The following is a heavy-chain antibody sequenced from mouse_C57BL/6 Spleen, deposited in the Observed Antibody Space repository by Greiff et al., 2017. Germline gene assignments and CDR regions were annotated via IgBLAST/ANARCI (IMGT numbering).Heavy chain of an antibody. Sequence: EVQGVESGGGLVKPGGSLKLSCAASGFTFRSYAMSWVRQTPEKRLEWVATISDGGSYTYYPDNVKGRFTISRANAKNNLYLQMSHLKSEDTAMYYCAREGTIYYDYDDAMDYWGQGTSVTVSS. CDR2: ISDGGSYT. J-gene: IGHJ4*01. D-gene: IGHD2-4*01. V-gene: IGHV5-4*01. CDR3: AREGTIYYDYDDAMDY. CDR1: GFTFRSYA.